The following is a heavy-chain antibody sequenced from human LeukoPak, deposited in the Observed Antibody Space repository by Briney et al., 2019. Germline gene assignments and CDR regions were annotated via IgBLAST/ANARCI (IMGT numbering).Heavy chain of an antibody. J-gene: IGHJ4*02. D-gene: IGHD4-17*01. V-gene: IGHV1-18*01. CDR3: ASDWYGYGDYGPIGL. CDR1: GYTFTSYG. CDR2: ISAYNGNT. Sequence: GASVKVSCKASGYTFTSYGISWVRQAPGQGLEWMGGISAYNGNTNYAQKLQGRVTMTTDTSTSTAYMELRSLRSDDTAVYYCASDWYGYGDYGPIGLWGQGTLVTVSS.